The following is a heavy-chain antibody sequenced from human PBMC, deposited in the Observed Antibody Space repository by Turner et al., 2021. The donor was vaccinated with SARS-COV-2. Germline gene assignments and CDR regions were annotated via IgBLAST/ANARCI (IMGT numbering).Heavy chain of an antibody. V-gene: IGHV1-69*01. J-gene: IGHJ5*01. CDR2: IIPIFVTP. D-gene: IGHD4-17*01. Sequence: QVQLVQSEAEVKKPGSSVKVSCKASGGTFSSYALSWVRQAPGQGLEWMGGIIPIFVTPNYAQKFKGRVTMTADESTSTAYMELSSLRSEDTAVYYCTLGLGGVDDYGDYNWWFDSWGQGTLVTVSS. CDR3: TLGLGGVDDYGDYNWWFDS. CDR1: GGTFSSYA.